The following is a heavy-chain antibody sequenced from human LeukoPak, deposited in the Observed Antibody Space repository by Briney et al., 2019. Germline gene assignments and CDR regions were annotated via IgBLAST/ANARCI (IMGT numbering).Heavy chain of an antibody. CDR1: GYTFSGFY. CDR3: AKDRYGDYEAPFHYYMDA. Sequence: GASVKVSCKASGYTFSGFYIHWVRQAPGQGLEWMGWINPNSGVTNYAQKLRGRVTITRDTSIDTAYMQLSRLRSDDTAVYYCAKDRYGDYEAPFHYYMDAWGRGTTVTVSS. CDR2: INPNSGVT. V-gene: IGHV1-2*02. D-gene: IGHD5-12*01. J-gene: IGHJ6*03.